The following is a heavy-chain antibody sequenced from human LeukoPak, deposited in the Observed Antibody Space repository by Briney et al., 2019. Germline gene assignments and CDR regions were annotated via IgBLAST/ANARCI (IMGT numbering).Heavy chain of an antibody. D-gene: IGHD3-10*01. CDR1: GFTLSSNY. J-gene: IGHJ6*03. V-gene: IGHV3-53*01. Sequence: GGSLRLSCAASGFTLSSNYMSWVRQAPGQGLEWVSVIYSGGSTYYADSVKGRFTISRDNSKNTLYHQMNSLRAEHTGVYYCARALLDRGVKVYMDVWGKGTTVTVSS. CDR3: ARALLDRGVKVYMDV. CDR2: IYSGGST.